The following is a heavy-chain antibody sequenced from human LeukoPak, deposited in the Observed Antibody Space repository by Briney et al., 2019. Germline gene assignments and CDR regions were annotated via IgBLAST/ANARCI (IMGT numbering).Heavy chain of an antibody. V-gene: IGHV1-69-2*01. J-gene: IGHJ3*02. CDR3: ATSPQYSSSWYRAFDI. Sequence: GTVEISCKVSGYTFTDYYMHWVQQAPGKGLKWMGLVDPEDGETIYTEKFQGRVTITADTSTDTAYTELSSLRSKDTAVYYCATSPQYSSSWYRAFDIWGQGTMVTVSS. CDR2: VDPEDGET. D-gene: IGHD6-13*01. CDR1: GYTFTDYY.